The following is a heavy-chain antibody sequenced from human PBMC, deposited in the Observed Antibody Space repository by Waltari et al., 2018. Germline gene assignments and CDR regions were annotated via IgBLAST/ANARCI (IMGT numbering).Heavy chain of an antibody. V-gene: IGHV1-24*01. D-gene: IGHD3-3*01. CDR1: GYTLTELS. J-gene: IGHJ6*02. Sequence: QVQLVQSGAEVKKPGASVKVSCKVSGYTLTELSMHWVRQAPGKGLEWMGGLEPEDGETIYAKKFQGRVTMTEDTSTDTAYMELSSLRSEDTAVYYCATDAGAGYYDFWSGYYGYGMDVWGQGTTVTVSS. CDR3: ATDAGAGYYDFWSGYYGYGMDV. CDR2: LEPEDGET.